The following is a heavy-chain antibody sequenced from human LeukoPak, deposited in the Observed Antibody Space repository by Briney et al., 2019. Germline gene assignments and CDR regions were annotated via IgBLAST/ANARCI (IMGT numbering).Heavy chain of an antibody. CDR3: ARDPAGYDILTGVSHT. V-gene: IGHV1-2*02. CDR2: INPNSGGT. CDR1: VYTFTGYF. J-gene: IGHJ4*02. D-gene: IGHD3-9*01. Sequence: ASVKVSCMDSVYTFTGYFMHWVRQAPGPGLEWMGWINPNSGGTNYAQKFQGRVTMTRDTSNSTAYMELSRLRSDDTAVHYCARDPAGYDILTGVSHTWGQGTLVTVSA.